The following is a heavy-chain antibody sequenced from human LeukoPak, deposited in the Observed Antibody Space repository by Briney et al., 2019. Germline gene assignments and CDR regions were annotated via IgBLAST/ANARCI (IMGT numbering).Heavy chain of an antibody. CDR3: SRAYSTGWLGINDY. V-gene: IGHV3-49*04. CDR2: IRNKGNGGTT. D-gene: IGHD6-19*01. Sequence: GRSLRLSCSAGGFTFSDYAVSWVRQAPGKGVERGGFIRNKGNGGTTDYAACVKGRFNITREDSKTIAYLQMISLKIEATAVHYCSRAYSTGWLGINDYWGQGAQVTVAS. CDR1: GFTFSDYA. J-gene: IGHJ4*02.